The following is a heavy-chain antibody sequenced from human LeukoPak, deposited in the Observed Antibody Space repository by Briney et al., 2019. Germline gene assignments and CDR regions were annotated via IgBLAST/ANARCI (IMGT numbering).Heavy chain of an antibody. CDR2: MFDSENT. V-gene: IGHV4-59*11. D-gene: IGHD5-18*01. Sequence: SETLSLTCTVSGVSISSHFWSWIRQPPGKGLEWIGYMFDSENTKDNPSLKSRITLSADTSKNHFSLRLSSVTAADTAVYYCATIKRGSIYGYFDFWGQGILVTVSS. CDR3: ATIKRGSIYGYFDF. J-gene: IGHJ4*02. CDR1: GVSISSHF.